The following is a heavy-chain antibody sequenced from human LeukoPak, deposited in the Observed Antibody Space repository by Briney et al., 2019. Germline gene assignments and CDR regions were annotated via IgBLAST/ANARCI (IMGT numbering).Heavy chain of an antibody. J-gene: IGHJ4*02. CDR2: INPNSGGT. CDR3: VFSSGWYGSVY. V-gene: IGHV1-2*02. Sequence: ASVKVSCKASGYTFTGYYMHWVRQAPGQGLEWMGWINPNSGGTNYAQKFQGRVTMTRDTSISTAYMELSRLRPDDTAVYYCVFSSGWYGSVYWGQGTLVTVSS. CDR1: GYTFTGYY. D-gene: IGHD6-19*01.